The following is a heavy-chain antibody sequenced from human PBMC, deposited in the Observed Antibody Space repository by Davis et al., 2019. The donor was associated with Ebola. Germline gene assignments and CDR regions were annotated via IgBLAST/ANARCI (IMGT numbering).Heavy chain of an antibody. V-gene: IGHV4-39*01. CDR2: IYYSGSS. CDR1: GGSISSRSYY. Sequence: MPSETLSLTCTVSGGSISSRSYYWGWIRQTPRKGPEWIGSIYYSGSSDYNPSLKSRVTISVDTSRNQFSLTLKSVTAADTAVYYCARREVAVGPVDYWGQGTRVSVSS. J-gene: IGHJ4*02. CDR3: ARREVAVGPVDY. D-gene: IGHD6-6*01.